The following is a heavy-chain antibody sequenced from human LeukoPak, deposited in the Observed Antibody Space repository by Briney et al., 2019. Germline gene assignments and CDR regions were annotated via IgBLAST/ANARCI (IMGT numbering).Heavy chain of an antibody. CDR2: IIPILRSA. J-gene: IGHJ3*02. Sequence: WASVKVSCKTSGVTFSNNSITWVRQAPGQGLEWLGGIIPILRSASYAQKFRGRLRMTSDESTTTAYMELSSLSSDDTAMYFCARARTSIRFTDSFDIWSQGTLVTVSS. V-gene: IGHV1-69*13. CDR1: GVTFSNNS. CDR3: ARARTSIRFTDSFDI. D-gene: IGHD2-21*01.